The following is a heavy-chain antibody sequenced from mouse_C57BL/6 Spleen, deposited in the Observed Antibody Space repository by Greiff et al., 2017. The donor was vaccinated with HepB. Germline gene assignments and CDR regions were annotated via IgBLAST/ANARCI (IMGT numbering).Heavy chain of an antibody. D-gene: IGHD3-2*02. V-gene: IGHV1-15*01. Sequence: QVQLQQSGAELVRPGASVKLSCKASGYTFTDYEMHWVKQTPVHGLEWIGAIDPETGGTAYNQKFKGKAILTADKSSSTAYMELRSLTSEDSAVYYCTLTAQAGVYFDYWGQGTTLTVSS. CDR2: IDPETGGT. CDR3: TLTAQAGVYFDY. CDR1: GYTFTDYE. J-gene: IGHJ2*01.